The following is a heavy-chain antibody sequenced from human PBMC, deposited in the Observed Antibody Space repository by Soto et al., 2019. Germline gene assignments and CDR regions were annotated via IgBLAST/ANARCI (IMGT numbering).Heavy chain of an antibody. J-gene: IGHJ4*02. Sequence: QVQLVQSGAEVKKPGASVKVSCKASGYTFTSYAMHWVRQAPGQRLEWMGWINAGNGNTKYSQKFQGRXTXTXXTSARTAYMELSSLRSEDTAVYYCARDVAAAGLDYWGQGTLVTVSS. V-gene: IGHV1-3*01. CDR2: INAGNGNT. CDR1: GYTFTSYA. D-gene: IGHD6-13*01. CDR3: ARDVAAAGLDY.